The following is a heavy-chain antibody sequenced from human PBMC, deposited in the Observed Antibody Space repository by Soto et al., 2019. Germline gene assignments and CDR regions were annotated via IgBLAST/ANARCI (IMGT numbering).Heavy chain of an antibody. J-gene: IGHJ4*02. CDR2: ISYDGSNK. D-gene: IGHD1-26*01. CDR3: ARDGGWELLPDY. CDR1: GFTFSSYA. Sequence: QVQLVESGGGVVQPGRSLRLSCAASGFTFSSYAMHWVRQAPGKGLEWVAVISYDGSNKYYADSVKGRFTISRDNSKNTLCLQMNSLRAEDTTVYYCARDGGWELLPDYWGQGTLVTVSS. V-gene: IGHV3-30-3*01.